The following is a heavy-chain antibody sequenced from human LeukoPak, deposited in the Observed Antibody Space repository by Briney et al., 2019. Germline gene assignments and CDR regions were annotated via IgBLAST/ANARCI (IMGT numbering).Heavy chain of an antibody. D-gene: IGHD4-17*01. CDR2: IYHSGST. J-gene: IGHJ2*01. V-gene: IGHV4-39*01. Sequence: PSETLSLTCIVSGGAISSSSHYWGWIRQPPGKGPEWIGSIYHSGSTVYNPSLKSRVAISVDTSRNQFSLKLNSVTASDTAVYYCARNTTVTDWYFDLWGRGTLVTVSS. CDR1: GGAISSSSHY. CDR3: ARNTTVTDWYFDL.